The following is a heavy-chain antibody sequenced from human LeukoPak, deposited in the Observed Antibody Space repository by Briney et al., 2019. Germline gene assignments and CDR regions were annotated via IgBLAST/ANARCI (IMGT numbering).Heavy chain of an antibody. CDR1: GFTFSSYA. J-gene: IGHJ4*02. Sequence: GGSLRLSCAASGFTFSSYAMHWVRQAPGKGLEWVAVISYDGSNKYYADSVKGRFTISRDNSKNTLYLQMNSLRAEDTAVYYCARDGMVVGLFDYWGQGTLVTVSS. CDR2: ISYDGSNK. D-gene: IGHD3-22*01. CDR3: ARDGMVVGLFDY. V-gene: IGHV3-30-3*01.